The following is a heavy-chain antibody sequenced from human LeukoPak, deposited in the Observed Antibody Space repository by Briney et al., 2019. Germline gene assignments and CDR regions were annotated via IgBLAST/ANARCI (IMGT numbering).Heavy chain of an antibody. CDR3: AKGAYDYIEMGYFDY. D-gene: IGHD5-12*01. V-gene: IGHV3-23*01. CDR2: IIASSGST. J-gene: IGHJ4*02. Sequence: GGSLRLSCAASGFSLSNSAMGWVRQAPGKGLEWVSLIIASSGSTIYADSVQGRFTISRDNSKNTLYLQMNSLGAEDTAVYYCAKGAYDYIEMGYFDYWGQGTLVTVSS. CDR1: GFSLSNSA.